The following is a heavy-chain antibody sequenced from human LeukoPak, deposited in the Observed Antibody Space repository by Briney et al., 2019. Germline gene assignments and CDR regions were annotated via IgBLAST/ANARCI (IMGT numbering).Heavy chain of an antibody. CDR1: GGTFSSYA. J-gene: IGHJ4*02. Sequence: GASVKVSCKASGGTFSSYAISWVRQAPGQGLEWMGGIIPIFGTANYAQKFQGRVTITADGSTSTAYMELSSLRSEDTAVYYCARSTYYYDSSGYYLPFHFDYWGQGTLVTVSS. CDR2: IIPIFGTA. V-gene: IGHV1-69*01. D-gene: IGHD3-22*01. CDR3: ARSTYYYDSSGYYLPFHFDY.